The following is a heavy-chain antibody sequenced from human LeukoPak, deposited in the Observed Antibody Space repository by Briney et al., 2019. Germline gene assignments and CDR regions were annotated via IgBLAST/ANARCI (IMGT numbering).Heavy chain of an antibody. Sequence: PGGSLRLSCAASGFTFSSYSMNWVRQAPGKGLEWVSSISSSSSYIYYADSVKGRFTISRDNVENSLYMQMNSLRAEDTAVYYCASEWAYDSSGYYSSSLDYWGQGTLVTVSS. CDR1: GFTFSSYS. D-gene: IGHD3-22*01. CDR3: ASEWAYDSSGYYSSSLDY. V-gene: IGHV3-21*01. CDR2: ISSSSSYI. J-gene: IGHJ4*02.